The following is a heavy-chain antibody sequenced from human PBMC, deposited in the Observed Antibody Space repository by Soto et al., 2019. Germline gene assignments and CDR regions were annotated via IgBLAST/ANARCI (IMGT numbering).Heavy chain of an antibody. CDR3: ARDWAAAGPFDY. J-gene: IGHJ4*02. CDR1: GYTFTSYG. D-gene: IGHD6-13*01. V-gene: IGHV1-18*01. Sequence: ASVKVSCKASGYTFTSYGISWVRQAPGQGLEWMGWISAYNGNTNYAQKLQGRVTMTTDTSTSTAYMELRSLRSDDTAVYHCARDWAAAGPFDYWGKETLVTVSS. CDR2: ISAYNGNT.